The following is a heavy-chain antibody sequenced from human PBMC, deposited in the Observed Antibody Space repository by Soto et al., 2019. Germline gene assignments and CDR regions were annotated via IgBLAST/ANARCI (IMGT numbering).Heavy chain of an antibody. V-gene: IGHV2-5*02. Sequence: QITLKESGPTLVRPTQTLTLTCSFSGFSLSTETAGVAWIRQPPGKALEWLAVIYWDHDRRYSESLETRLSIFKDTSKNLVVLTMTNVHPVDTATYYCAHLMITYGGVVAEDAFDYWGQGIMVTV. J-gene: IGHJ3*01. CDR1: GFSLSTETAG. CDR3: AHLMITYGGVVAEDAFDY. CDR2: IYWDHDR. D-gene: IGHD3-16*02.